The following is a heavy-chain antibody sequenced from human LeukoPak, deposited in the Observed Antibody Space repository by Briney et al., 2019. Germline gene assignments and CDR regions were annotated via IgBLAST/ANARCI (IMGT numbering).Heavy chain of an antibody. V-gene: IGHV3-49*03. CDR1: GFTFGDYA. D-gene: IGHD6-13*01. CDR2: IRSKAYGGTT. CDR3: TRDTPPQYSSSWYLIDY. J-gene: IGHJ4*02. Sequence: GGSLRLSCTASGFTFGDYAMSWFRQAPGKGLEWVGFIRSKAYGGTTEYAASVKGRFTISRDDSKSIAYLQMNSLKTEDTAVYYCTRDTPPQYSSSWYLIDYWGQGTLVTVSS.